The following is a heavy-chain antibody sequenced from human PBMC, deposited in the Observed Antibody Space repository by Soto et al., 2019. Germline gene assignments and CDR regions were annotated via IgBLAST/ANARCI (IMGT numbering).Heavy chain of an antibody. CDR1: GFTFSSYA. CDR3: AKVVYSNYGMDV. J-gene: IGHJ6*02. CDR2: ISGSGGST. Sequence: EVQLLESGGGLVQPGGSLRLSCAASGFTFSSYARSWVRQAPGKGLEWVSAISGSGGSTYYADSVKGRFTISRDNSKNTLYLQMNSLRAEDTAVYYCAKVVYSNYGMDVWGQGTTVTVSS. V-gene: IGHV3-23*01. D-gene: IGHD4-4*01.